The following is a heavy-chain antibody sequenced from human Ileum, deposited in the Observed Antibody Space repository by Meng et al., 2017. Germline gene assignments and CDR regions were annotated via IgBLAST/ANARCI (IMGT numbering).Heavy chain of an antibody. Sequence: QSGPGLVKPSQTLSLSCPVSGGSVSSNIAASNWIRQSPLRGLEWLGRTYYRSKWYSEYAVSVKSRISITPDTSKNQFSLQMNSVTPEDTAVYYCASGSGSLDYWGPGTLVTVSS. CDR1: GGSVSSNIAA. CDR3: ASGSGSLDY. CDR2: TYYRSKWYS. V-gene: IGHV6-1*01. D-gene: IGHD3-3*01. J-gene: IGHJ4*02.